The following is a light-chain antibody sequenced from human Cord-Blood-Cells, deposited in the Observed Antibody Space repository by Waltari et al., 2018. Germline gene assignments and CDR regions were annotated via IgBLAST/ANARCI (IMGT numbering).Light chain of an antibody. CDR1: QSVSSSY. CDR3: QQYGSSPPKLT. CDR2: GAS. V-gene: IGKV3-20*01. Sequence: EIVLTQSHGTLSLSPGERATLSCRASQSVSSSYLAWYQQKPGQAPRLLIYGASSRATGIPDRFSGSGSGTDFTLTISRLEPEDFAVYYCQQYGSSPPKLTFGGGTKVEIK. J-gene: IGKJ4*01.